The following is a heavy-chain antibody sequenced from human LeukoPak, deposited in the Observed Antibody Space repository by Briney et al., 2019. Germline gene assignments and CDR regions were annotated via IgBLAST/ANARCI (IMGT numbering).Heavy chain of an antibody. Sequence: SETLSLTCTFSGGSISSYYWSWIRQPPGKGLEWIGYIHYSGSTNYNPSLKSRVTISVDTSKVQFSLKLSSVTAADTAVYYCARHDYGATRDYWGQGTLVTVSS. V-gene: IGHV4-59*01. CDR3: ARHDYGATRDY. D-gene: IGHD4-17*01. CDR1: GGSISSYY. CDR2: IHYSGST. J-gene: IGHJ4*02.